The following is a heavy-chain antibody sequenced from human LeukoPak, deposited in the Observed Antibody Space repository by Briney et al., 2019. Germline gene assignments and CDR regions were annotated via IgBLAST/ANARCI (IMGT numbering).Heavy chain of an antibody. CDR2: INSDGSST. CDR1: GFTFSRYW. CDR3: AKGGIDYGDYWGYFDY. D-gene: IGHD4-17*01. J-gene: IGHJ4*02. V-gene: IGHV3-74*01. Sequence: GGSLRLSCAASGFTFSRYWMHWVRQAPGKGLVWVSRINSDGSSTIYADSVKGRFTISRDNAKNTLYLQMNSLRAEDTAVYYCAKGGIDYGDYWGYFDYWGQGTLVTVSS.